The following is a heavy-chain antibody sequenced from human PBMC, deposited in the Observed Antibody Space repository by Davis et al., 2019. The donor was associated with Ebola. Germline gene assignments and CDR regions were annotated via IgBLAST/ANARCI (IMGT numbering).Heavy chain of an antibody. CDR2: ISGSDGST. CDR3: AKSGLSFGVVKYHYGMDV. J-gene: IGHJ6*04. CDR1: GFTFSSYA. D-gene: IGHD3-3*01. V-gene: IGHV3-23*01. Sequence: GESLKISCAASGFTFSSYAMTWVRQAPGKGLEWVSAISGSDGSTYYADSVKGRFTISRDNSKKTLYLQMNSLRAEDTAVYYCAKSGLSFGVVKYHYGMDVWGKGTTVTVSS.